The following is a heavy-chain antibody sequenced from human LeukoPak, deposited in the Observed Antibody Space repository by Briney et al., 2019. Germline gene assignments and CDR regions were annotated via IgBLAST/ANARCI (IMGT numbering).Heavy chain of an antibody. CDR3: ARKFYDFWSGYLNYFDP. Sequence: ASVKVSCKASGYIFSKYDINWVRQAHGQGIEWVGWMNHKSGDTGYAKRLQGRLNINRNRYKRKAYMEKSNLRSEDTAVYYCARKFYDFWSGYLNYFDPWGQGTLVTVSS. CDR2: MNHKSGDT. CDR1: GYIFSKYD. J-gene: IGHJ5*02. V-gene: IGHV1-8*01. D-gene: IGHD3/OR15-3a*01.